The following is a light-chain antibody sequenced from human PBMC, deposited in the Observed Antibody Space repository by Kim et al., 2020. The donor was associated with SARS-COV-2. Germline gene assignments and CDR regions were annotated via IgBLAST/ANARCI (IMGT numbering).Light chain of an antibody. CDR3: QQYGSSLYT. Sequence: EIVLTQSPGTLSLSPGERATLSCRASQSVSSSYLAWYQQKPGQAPRLLIYGASSRATGIPDRFSGSGSGTDFTLTISRLEPEDFAVYYCQQYGSSLYTIGQGTKREI. CDR2: GAS. V-gene: IGKV3-20*01. J-gene: IGKJ2*01. CDR1: QSVSSSY.